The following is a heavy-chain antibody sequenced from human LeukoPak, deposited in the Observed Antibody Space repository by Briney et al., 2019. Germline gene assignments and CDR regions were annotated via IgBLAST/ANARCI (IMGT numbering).Heavy chain of an antibody. CDR2: ISSSGSTI. D-gene: IGHD1-20*01. V-gene: IGHV3-48*03. CDR3: VTDLHGVNWHVH. J-gene: IGHJ4*02. CDR1: GFTFSSYE. Sequence: GGSLRLSCAASGFTFSSYEMNWVRQAPGKGLEWVSYISSSGSTIYYADSVKGRFTISRDNAKNSLYLQMNSLRPDDTSIYYCVTDLHGVNWHVHWGQGTLVTVSS.